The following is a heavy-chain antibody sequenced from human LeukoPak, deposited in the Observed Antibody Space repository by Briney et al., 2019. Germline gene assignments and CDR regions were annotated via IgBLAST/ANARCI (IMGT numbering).Heavy chain of an antibody. Sequence: ASVKVSCKTSGYSFTNYGITWVRQAPGQGLEWMGWISGYNSKPFYAQNFQGRVTMTTDTSTSTVYMELRSLRSDDTAVYYCAREGLRRIAARRGTRDYMDVWGKGTTVIVSS. CDR2: ISGYNSKP. V-gene: IGHV1-18*01. CDR1: GYSFTNYG. CDR3: AREGLRRIAARRGTRDYMDV. J-gene: IGHJ6*03. D-gene: IGHD6-6*01.